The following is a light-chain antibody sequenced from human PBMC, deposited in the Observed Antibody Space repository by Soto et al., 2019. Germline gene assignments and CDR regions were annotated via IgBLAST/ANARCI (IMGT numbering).Light chain of an antibody. CDR3: GTWDSSLSAVV. CDR2: DSN. J-gene: IGLJ2*01. V-gene: IGLV1-51*01. Sequence: QSVLTQPPSVSAAPGQKVTISCSGSSSNIGNNYVSWYQQLAGTAPKLLIYDSNKRFSGIPDRFSGSKSGSSATLGITGLQTGDEADYYCGTWDSSLSAVVFGGGTKVTVL. CDR1: SSNIGNNY.